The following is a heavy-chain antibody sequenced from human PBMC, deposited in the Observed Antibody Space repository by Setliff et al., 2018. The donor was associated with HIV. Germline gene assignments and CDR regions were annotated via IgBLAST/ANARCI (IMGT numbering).Heavy chain of an antibody. Sequence: ASVKVSCKASGHTSTTDDINWVRQATGQGLEWMGWMNPNSGNTGYAQKFKGRFTMTRNTSMSTAYMELIRLTYEDTAVYYCARGTYHYDRRGFGEYFYFTDVWGKGTTVTVSS. CDR3: ARGTYHYDRRGFGEYFYFTDV. CDR2: MNPNSGNT. V-gene: IGHV1-8*01. J-gene: IGHJ6*03. CDR1: GHTSTTDD. D-gene: IGHD3-22*01.